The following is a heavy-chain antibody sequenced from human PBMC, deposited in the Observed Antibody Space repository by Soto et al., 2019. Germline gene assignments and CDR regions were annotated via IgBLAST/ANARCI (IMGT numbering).Heavy chain of an antibody. D-gene: IGHD1-26*01. J-gene: IGHJ4*02. V-gene: IGHV3-7*01. CDR2: IKQDGSEK. CDR1: GFTFSSYW. Sequence: GGSLRLSCAASGFTFSSYWMSWVRQAPGKGLEWVANIKQDGSEKYYVDSVKGRFTISRDNAKNSLYLQINSLRAEDTAVYYCARDGTSRMGATDYWGQGTLVTVSS. CDR3: ARDGTSRMGATDY.